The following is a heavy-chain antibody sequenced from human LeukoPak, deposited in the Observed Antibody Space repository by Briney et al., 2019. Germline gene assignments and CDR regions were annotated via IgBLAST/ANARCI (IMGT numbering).Heavy chain of an antibody. D-gene: IGHD3-3*01. Sequence: ASVKVSCTASGYTFTSYGISWVRQAPGQGLEWMGWISAYNGNTNYAQKLQGRVTMTTDTSTSTAYMELRSLRSDDTAVYYCARDTIFGVVITPDYWGQGTLVTVSS. J-gene: IGHJ4*02. CDR3: ARDTIFGVVITPDY. CDR2: ISAYNGNT. CDR1: GYTFTSYG. V-gene: IGHV1-18*01.